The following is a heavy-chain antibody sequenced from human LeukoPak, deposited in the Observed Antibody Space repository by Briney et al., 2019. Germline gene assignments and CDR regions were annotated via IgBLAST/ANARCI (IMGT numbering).Heavy chain of an antibody. CDR1: GYTFTSYG. J-gene: IGHJ6*03. D-gene: IGHD6-13*01. CDR3: ARDLGEDSSSWYHYHYYMDV. Sequence: ASVKVSCKASGYTFTSYGISWVRQAPGQGLEWMGWISAYNGNTNYAQKLQGRVTMTTDTSTSTAYMELRSLRSDDTAVYYCARDLGEDSSSWYHYHYYMDVWGKGTTVTVSS. CDR2: ISAYNGNT. V-gene: IGHV1-18*01.